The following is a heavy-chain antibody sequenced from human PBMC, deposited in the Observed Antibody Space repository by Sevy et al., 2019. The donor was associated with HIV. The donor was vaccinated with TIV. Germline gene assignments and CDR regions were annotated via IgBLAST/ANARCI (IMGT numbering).Heavy chain of an antibody. CDR3: AKGGPRITICGVVVGPEDYYYGMDV. J-gene: IGHJ6*02. Sequence: GGSLRLSCAASGFTFSSYAMSWVRQAPGKGLEWVSAISGSGGSTYYADSVKGRFTISRDNSKNTLYLQMNSLRAEDTSVYYCAKGGPRITICGVVVGPEDYYYGMDVWGQGTTVTVSS. D-gene: IGHD3-3*01. CDR2: ISGSGGST. CDR1: GFTFSSYA. V-gene: IGHV3-23*01.